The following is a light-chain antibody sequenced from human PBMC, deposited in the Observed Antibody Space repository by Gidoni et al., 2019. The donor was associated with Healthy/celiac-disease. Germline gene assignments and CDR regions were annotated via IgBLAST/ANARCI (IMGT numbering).Light chain of an antibody. J-gene: IGKJ2*01. V-gene: IGKV3-11*01. Sequence: EIVFTQSPATLSLAPGERATLSCRASQSVSSYLDSYQQNPGHAPRLLIYDASNRATGIPARFSGSGSGTDFTLTISSLEPEDFAVYYCQQRSNWPPGYTFGQGTKLEIK. CDR3: QQRSNWPPGYT. CDR1: QSVSSY. CDR2: DAS.